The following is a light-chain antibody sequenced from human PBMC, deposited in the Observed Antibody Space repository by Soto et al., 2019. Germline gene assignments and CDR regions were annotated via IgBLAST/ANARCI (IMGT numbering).Light chain of an antibody. CDR3: HSYESRLNCYG. V-gene: IGLV1-40*01. CDR2: GNN. J-gene: IGLJ1*01. CDR1: NSNIGAGFA. Sequence: QSVLTQPPSVSGAPGQRVTISCTGSNSNIGAGFAVHWYQQLPGTAPKLLIHGNNNRPSGVPDRFSGSKSDTSASLAITGLQAADEADYYCHSYESRLNCYGFGTVTKLTVL.